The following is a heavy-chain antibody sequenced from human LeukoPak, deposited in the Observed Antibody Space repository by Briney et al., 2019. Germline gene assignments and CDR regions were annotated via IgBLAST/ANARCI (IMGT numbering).Heavy chain of an antibody. V-gene: IGHV3-48*03. CDR3: AREIAAAGTKAFDI. D-gene: IGHD6-13*01. CDR1: GFTFSSYE. J-gene: IGHJ3*02. Sequence: GGSLRLSCVASGFTFSSYEMNWVRQAPGKGLEWVSYISRSGSTIYYADSVKGRFTTSRDNAKNSLYLQMNSLRAEDTAVYYCAREIAAAGTKAFDIWGQGTMVTVSS. CDR2: ISRSGSTI.